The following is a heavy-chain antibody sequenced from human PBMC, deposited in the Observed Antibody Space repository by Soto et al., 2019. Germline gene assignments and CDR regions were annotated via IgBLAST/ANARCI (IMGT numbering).Heavy chain of an antibody. CDR1: GYTLTGFS. CDR3: ATGYCSGGSCPVSMDV. Sequence: RASVKVSCKVSGYTLTGFSMHWVRQAPGKGLEWMGGFDPEDGETIYAQKLQGRVTMTEDTSTDTAYMELSSLRSEDTAVYYCATGYCSGGSCPVSMDVWGIGTTVTVSS. V-gene: IGHV1-24*01. D-gene: IGHD2-15*01. CDR2: FDPEDGET. J-gene: IGHJ6*04.